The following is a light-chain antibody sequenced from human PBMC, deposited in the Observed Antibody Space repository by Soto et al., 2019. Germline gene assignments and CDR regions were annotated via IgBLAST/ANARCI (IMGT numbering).Light chain of an antibody. J-gene: IGKJ1*01. Sequence: EIVLTQSPGTLSLSPGERATLSCRASQSVSSSYLAWYQQKPGQAPRLLIYGASSRANGIPDRFSGSGSGTDFTLTISRLEPEDFAVYYCHQYGSSAWTFGQGTKVEIK. CDR2: GAS. V-gene: IGKV3-20*01. CDR1: QSVSSSY. CDR3: HQYGSSAWT.